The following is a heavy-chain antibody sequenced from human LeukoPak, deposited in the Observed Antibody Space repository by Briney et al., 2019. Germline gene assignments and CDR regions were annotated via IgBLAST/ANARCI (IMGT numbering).Heavy chain of an antibody. CDR1: GFTFNDYA. CDR2: ISYNGDTT. CDR3: AKESPAFDC. V-gene: IGHV3-23*01. J-gene: IGHJ4*02. Sequence: QPGGSLRLSCAASGFTFNDYAMTWIHQAPGKGLDWVSVISYNGDTTYYADSVKGRFTISRDNSKNTLYLQMNGLRVEDTAVYYCAKESPAFDCWGQGTLVTVSS.